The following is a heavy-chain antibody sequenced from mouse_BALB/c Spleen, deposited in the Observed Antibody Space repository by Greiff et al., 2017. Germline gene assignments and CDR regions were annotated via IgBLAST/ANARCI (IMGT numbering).Heavy chain of an antibody. J-gene: IGHJ3*01. CDR2: ISDGGSYT. V-gene: IGHV5-4*02. CDR1: GFTFSDYY. CDR3: ARGEYDGYYVGFAY. Sequence: EVKLVESGGGLVKPGGSLKLSCAASGFTFSDYYMYWVRQTPEKRLEWVATISDGGSYTYYPDSVKGRFTISRDNAKNNLYLQMSSLKSEDTAMYYCARGEYDGYYVGFAYWGQGTLVTVSA. D-gene: IGHD2-3*01.